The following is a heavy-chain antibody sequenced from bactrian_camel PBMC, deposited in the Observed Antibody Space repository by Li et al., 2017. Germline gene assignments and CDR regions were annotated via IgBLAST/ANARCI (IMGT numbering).Heavy chain of an antibody. CDR1: GYTDSLYS. J-gene: IGHJ4*01. D-gene: IGHD5*01. V-gene: IGHV3S9*01. CDR2: IESDGST. Sequence: HVQLVESGGGSVQAGGSLTLSCVVSGYTDSLYSVVWFRQIRDKEREGVAGIESDGSTSYTDPVKGRFTISQDKANSAVYLKMTNVKPEDAAMYYCVVESWGLLSTSRFCSANHEGQGTQVTVS.